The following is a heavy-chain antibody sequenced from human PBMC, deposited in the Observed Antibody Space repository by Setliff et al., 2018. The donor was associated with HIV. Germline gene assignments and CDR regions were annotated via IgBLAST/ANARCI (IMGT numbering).Heavy chain of an antibody. J-gene: IGHJ4*02. CDR1: GGAISSNKW. V-gene: IGHV4-4*02. Sequence: SETLSLTCTVSGGAISSNKWWSWVRQPPGKGLEWIGSIYYSGSTYYNPSLKSRVTISVDTSKNQFSLKLSSVTAADTAVYYCASSTTVVTPFFDYWGQGTLVTVSS. CDR3: ASSTTVVTPFFDY. D-gene: IGHD4-17*01. CDR2: IYYSGST.